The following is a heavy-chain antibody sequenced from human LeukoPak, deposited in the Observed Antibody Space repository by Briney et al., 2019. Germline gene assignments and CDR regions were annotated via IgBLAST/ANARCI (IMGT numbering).Heavy chain of an antibody. CDR1: GGSISSYY. CDR2: IYTSGST. CDR3: ARSEYPSPDFDY. D-gene: IGHD6-6*01. V-gene: IGHV4-4*09. Sequence: PSETLSHTCTVSGGSISSYYWSWIRQPPGKGLEWIGYIYTSGSTNYNPSLKSRVTISVDTSKNQFSLKLSSVTAADTAVYYCARSEYPSPDFDYWGQGTLVTVSS. J-gene: IGHJ4*02.